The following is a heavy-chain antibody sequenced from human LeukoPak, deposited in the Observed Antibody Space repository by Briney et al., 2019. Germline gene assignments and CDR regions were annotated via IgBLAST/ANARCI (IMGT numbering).Heavy chain of an antibody. Sequence: PSETLPLTCAVYGGSFSGYYWSWIRQPPGKGLEWIGEINHSGSTNYNPSLKSRVTISVDTSKNQFSLKLSSVTAADTAVYYCARGLNPLMVRGVIWAPHFDYWGQGTLVTVSS. V-gene: IGHV4-34*01. CDR3: ARGLNPLMVRGVIWAPHFDY. CDR2: INHSGST. D-gene: IGHD3-10*01. J-gene: IGHJ4*02. CDR1: GGSFSGYY.